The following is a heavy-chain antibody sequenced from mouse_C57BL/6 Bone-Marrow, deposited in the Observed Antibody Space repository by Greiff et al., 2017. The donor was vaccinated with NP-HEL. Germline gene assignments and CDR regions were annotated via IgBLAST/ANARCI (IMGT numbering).Heavy chain of an antibody. J-gene: IGHJ2*01. Sequence: AELVKPGASVKLSCKASGYTFTSYWMHWVKQRPGRGLEWIGRIDPNNGGTKYNEKFKSKATLTVDKPSSTAYMQLSSLTSEDSAVYYCARDYGSSSYYFDDWGQGTTLTVSS. D-gene: IGHD1-1*01. CDR1: GYTFTSYW. CDR2: IDPNNGGT. V-gene: IGHV1-72*01. CDR3: ARDYGSSSYYFDD.